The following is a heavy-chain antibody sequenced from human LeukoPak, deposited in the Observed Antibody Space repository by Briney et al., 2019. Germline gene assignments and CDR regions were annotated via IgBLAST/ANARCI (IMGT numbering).Heavy chain of an antibody. D-gene: IGHD5-12*01. J-gene: IGHJ6*02. CDR2: INHSGST. CDR3: ARDVDPGVGYYGMDV. CDR1: GGSFSGYY. V-gene: IGHV4-34*01. Sequence: PSETLSLTCAVYGGSFSGYYWSWIRQPPGKGLEWIGEINHSGSTNYNPSLKSRVTISVDTSKNQFSLKLSSVTAADTAVYYCARDVDPGVGYYGMDVWGQGTTVTVSS.